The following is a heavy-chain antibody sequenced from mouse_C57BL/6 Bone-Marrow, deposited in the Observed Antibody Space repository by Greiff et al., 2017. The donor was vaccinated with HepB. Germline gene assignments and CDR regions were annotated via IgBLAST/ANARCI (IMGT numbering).Heavy chain of an antibody. D-gene: IGHD2-4*01. CDR1: GYTFTSYW. J-gene: IGHJ4*01. CDR3: TPDYDEERYAMDY. Sequence: VQLQQSGTVLARPGASVKMSCKTSGYTFTSYWIHWVKQRPGQGLEWIGAIYPGNSDTSYNQKFKGKAKLTAVTSASTAYMELSSLTNEDSAVYYCTPDYDEERYAMDYWGQGTSVTVSS. V-gene: IGHV1-5*01. CDR2: IYPGNSDT.